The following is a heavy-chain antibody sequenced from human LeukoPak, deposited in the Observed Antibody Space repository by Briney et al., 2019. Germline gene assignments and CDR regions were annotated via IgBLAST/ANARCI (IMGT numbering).Heavy chain of an antibody. V-gene: IGHV3-30*18. D-gene: IGHD2-8*01. CDR3: AKFRHIVVVPAQDLYCTNGVCYTGDY. CDR1: GFTFSSYG. J-gene: IGHJ4*02. CDR2: ISYDGSNK. Sequence: GRSLRLSCAASGFTFSSYGMHWVRQAPGKGLEWVAVISYDGSNKYYADSVKGRFTISRDNSKNTLYLQMNSLRAEDTAVYYCAKFRHIVVVPAQDLYCTNGVCYTGDYWGQGTLVTVSS.